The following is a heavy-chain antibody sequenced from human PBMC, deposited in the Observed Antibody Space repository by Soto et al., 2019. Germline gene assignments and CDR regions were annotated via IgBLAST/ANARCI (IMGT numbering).Heavy chain of an antibody. J-gene: IGHJ5*02. Sequence: EVQLVESGGGLVQPGRSLRLSCAAFGFTFEDYAMHWIRQTPGKGLEWVAGINWNSGSIGYADSVKGGFTNSRDNANNSLYLQMGSLRTEDTALYFCAKGRGALAVVSNWFDPWGQGTLVTVSS. CDR1: GFTFEDYA. CDR3: AKGRGALAVVSNWFDP. D-gene: IGHD3-22*01. V-gene: IGHV3-9*01. CDR2: INWNSGSI.